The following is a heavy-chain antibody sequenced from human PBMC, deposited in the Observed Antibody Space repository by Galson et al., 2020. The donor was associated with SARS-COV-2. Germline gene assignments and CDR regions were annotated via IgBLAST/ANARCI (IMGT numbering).Heavy chain of an antibody. J-gene: IGHJ4*02. Sequence: SETLSLTCTVSGGPISSSSYYWGWIRQPPGKGLEWIGSIYYSGSTYYNPSLKSRVTISVDTSKNQFSLKLSPVTAADTAVYYCARDLRLQLGELSNFDYWGQGTLVTVSS. CDR1: GGPISSSSYY. D-gene: IGHD3-16*02. CDR2: IYYSGST. V-gene: IGHV4-39*07. CDR3: ARDLRLQLGELSNFDY.